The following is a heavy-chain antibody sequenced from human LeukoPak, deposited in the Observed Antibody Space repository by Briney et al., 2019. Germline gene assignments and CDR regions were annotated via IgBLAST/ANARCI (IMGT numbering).Heavy chain of an antibody. CDR3: AKITATTIWNDAFDI. CDR1: GFTFSGSA. V-gene: IGHV3-73*01. CDR2: IRSKANDYAT. Sequence: GGSLRLSCAASGFTFSGSAMHWVRQASGKGLEWVGRIRSKANDYATVYAASVKGRFTISRDDSKNTAYLQMNSLGAEDTAVYYCAKITATTIWNDAFDIWGQGTMVTVSS. J-gene: IGHJ3*02. D-gene: IGHD5-24*01.